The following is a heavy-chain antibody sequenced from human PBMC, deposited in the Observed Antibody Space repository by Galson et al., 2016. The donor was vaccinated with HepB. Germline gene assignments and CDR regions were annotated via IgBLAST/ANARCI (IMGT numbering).Heavy chain of an antibody. V-gene: IGHV3-23*03. CDR1: GFTFSNYH. D-gene: IGHD2-15*01. CDR3: AKDHGYCRGGSCHFDRLA. J-gene: IGHJ5*02. Sequence: SLRLSCAASGFTFSNYHMNWVRQSQERGLEWASFVSSGGDTTYYIDSVRGRFTVPRDNSKDTLYLQMDNLRAEDTATYYCAKDHGYCRGGSCHFDRLAWGLGTLVTVSS. CDR2: VSSGGDTT.